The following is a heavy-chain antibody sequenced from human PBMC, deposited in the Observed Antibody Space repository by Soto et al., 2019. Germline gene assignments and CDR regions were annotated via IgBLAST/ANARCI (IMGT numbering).Heavy chain of an antibody. D-gene: IGHD3-10*01. CDR3: ARVPLWFGEFPLDY. CDR1: GFTFSSYW. J-gene: IGHJ4*02. CDR2: IKQDGSEK. V-gene: IGHV3-7*05. Sequence: GGSLRLSCAASGFTFSSYWMSWVRQAPGKGLEWVAKIKQDGSEKYYVDSVKGRFTIPRDNAKNSLYLQMNSLRAEDTAVYYCARVPLWFGEFPLDYWGQGTLVTVSS.